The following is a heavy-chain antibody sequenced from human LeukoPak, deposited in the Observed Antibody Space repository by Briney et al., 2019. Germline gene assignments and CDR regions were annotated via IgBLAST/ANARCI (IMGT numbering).Heavy chain of an antibody. CDR3: TTMFNVVMGDLFDY. D-gene: IGHD3-16*01. Sequence: PGGSLRLSCVVSGFSFTKAWVSWARQAPGKGLEWVGRLNSRTDGETTDYAAPVKGRFSISRGDSKTTVFLQMNSLKIEDTAVYYCTTMFNVVMGDLFDYWGQGTLVTVSS. CDR2: LNSRTDGETT. CDR1: GFSFTKAW. V-gene: IGHV3-15*01. J-gene: IGHJ4*02.